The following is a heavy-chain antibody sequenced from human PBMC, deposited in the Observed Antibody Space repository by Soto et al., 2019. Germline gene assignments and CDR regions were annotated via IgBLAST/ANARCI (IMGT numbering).Heavy chain of an antibody. CDR2: VSAGGGAT. D-gene: IGHD4-4*01. CDR1: GFSFSDYA. V-gene: IGHV3-23*01. J-gene: IGHJ5*02. Sequence: EVQLLESGGGLVQPGGSLRLSCAASGFSFSDYAMTWVRQAPGKGLEWVSGVSAGGGATYYADSVKGRFTISRDNSKNTLYLQMNNLRAEDTAIYYCAKDPYPNYMRGDWFDPWGQGSLVTVSS. CDR3: AKDPYPNYMRGDWFDP.